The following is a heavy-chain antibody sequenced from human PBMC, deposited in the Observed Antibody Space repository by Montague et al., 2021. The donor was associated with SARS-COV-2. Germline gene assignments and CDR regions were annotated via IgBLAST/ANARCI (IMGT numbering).Heavy chain of an antibody. Sequence: SLRLSCAASGFTFSSYAMHWVRQAPGKGLEWVAVISYDGINKYYADSVKGRFTISRDNSKNTLYLQMNSLRGESAAVYYCATDPDDYSYYGAFDYWGQGTLVTVSS. J-gene: IGHJ4*02. CDR2: ISYDGINK. CDR3: ATDPDDYSYYGAFDY. CDR1: GFTFSSYA. D-gene: IGHD4-11*01. V-gene: IGHV3-30-3*01.